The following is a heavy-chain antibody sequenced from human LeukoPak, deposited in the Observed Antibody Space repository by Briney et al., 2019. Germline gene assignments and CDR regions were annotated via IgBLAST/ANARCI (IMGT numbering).Heavy chain of an antibody. J-gene: IGHJ4*02. Sequence: GGSLRLSCAASGFSFSSYWMHWVRQAPGKGLEWVSFISSTSSYIYYADSVKGRFTISRDNAKNSLFLQMNSLRAEDTAVYYCARELMGLTMIVVVNPIDYWGQGTLVTVSS. V-gene: IGHV3-21*01. CDR3: ARELMGLTMIVVVNPIDY. CDR1: GFSFSSYW. D-gene: IGHD3-22*01. CDR2: ISSTSSYI.